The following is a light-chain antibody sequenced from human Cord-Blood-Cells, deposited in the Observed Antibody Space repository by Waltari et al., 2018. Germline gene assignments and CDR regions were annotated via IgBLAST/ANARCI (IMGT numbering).Light chain of an antibody. CDR1: SSNIGSNY. Sequence: QSVLTQPPSASGTPGQRVTISCSGSSSNIGSNYVYWYQQLPGTAPKLLIYRNNQRPSGVPDRFSGPKSGTSASLAISGLRSEDEADYYCAAWDYSLSGAVFGGGTQLTVL. CDR2: RNN. CDR3: AAWDYSLSGAV. J-gene: IGLJ7*01. V-gene: IGLV1-47*01.